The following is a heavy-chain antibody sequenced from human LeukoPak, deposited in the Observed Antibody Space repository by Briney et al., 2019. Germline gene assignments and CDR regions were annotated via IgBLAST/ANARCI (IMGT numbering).Heavy chain of an antibody. CDR1: AGSISSGGYS. CDR2: IYHSGST. V-gene: IGHV4-30-2*01. J-gene: IGHJ5*02. D-gene: IGHD3-10*01. Sequence: SETLSLTCSVSAGSISSGGYSWSWIRQPPGKGLEWIGYIYHSGSTYYNPSLKSRVTTSVDRSKNQFSLKLSSVTAADTAVYYCARTYYYGSGRIYWFDPWGQGTLVTVSS. CDR3: ARTYYYGSGRIYWFDP.